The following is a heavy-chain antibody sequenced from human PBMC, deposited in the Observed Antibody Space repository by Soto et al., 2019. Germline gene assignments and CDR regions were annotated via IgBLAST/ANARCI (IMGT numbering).Heavy chain of an antibody. CDR1: GYTFTSYA. Sequence: ASVKVSCKASGYTFTSYAMHWVRQAPGQRLEWMGWINAGNGNTKYSQKFQGRVTITRDTSASTAYMELSSLRSEDTAVYYCARLIGVVPAAPYYYGIDVRAQGTTVTVS. J-gene: IGHJ6*02. D-gene: IGHD2-2*01. CDR3: ARLIGVVPAAPYYYGIDV. V-gene: IGHV1-3*01. CDR2: INAGNGNT.